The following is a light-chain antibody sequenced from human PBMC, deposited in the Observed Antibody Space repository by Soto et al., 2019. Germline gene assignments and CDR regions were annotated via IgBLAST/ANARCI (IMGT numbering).Light chain of an antibody. J-gene: IGKJ1*01. CDR2: QTS. Sequence: EIVLTQSPATLSSFPGDRVTGPCRASQYINTRLAWYQHRPGQAPRLLIYQTSLRAAGIPARFSASGSGTDFTLTISDVQPEDFALYYCHQRQSWPRTFGQGTKVDI. CDR1: QYINTR. CDR3: HQRQSWPRT. V-gene: IGKV3-11*01.